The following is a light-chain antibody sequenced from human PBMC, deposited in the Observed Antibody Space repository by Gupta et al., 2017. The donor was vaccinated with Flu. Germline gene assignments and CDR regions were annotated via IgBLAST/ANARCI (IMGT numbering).Light chain of an antibody. J-gene: IGLJ2*01. CDR2: VNN. CDR1: SLRNSY. CDR3: YSRASTNNHHSV. Sequence: SSELTQDPAVSVALGQTVRITCQGDSLRNSYASWYQQKPGQAPVLVILVNNIRPSGIPDRFSCSSSGNTASFTITGAQAEDEADDDCYSRASTNNHHSVFGGGTKMNVL. V-gene: IGLV3-19*01.